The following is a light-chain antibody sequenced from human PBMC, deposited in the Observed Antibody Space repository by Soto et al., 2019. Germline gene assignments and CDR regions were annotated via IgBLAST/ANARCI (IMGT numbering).Light chain of an antibody. J-gene: IGKJ2*01. CDR1: QAISSW. CDR2: AAS. V-gene: IGKV1-12*01. Sequence: DIQMTQSPSSVSASVGDRVTITCRASQAISSWLAWYQQKPGKAPKLLIYAASSLQSGVPSRFSGSGSGTDFTLTISSLQTEDFATYYCQQTDSFPHTFGQGTKLEIK. CDR3: QQTDSFPHT.